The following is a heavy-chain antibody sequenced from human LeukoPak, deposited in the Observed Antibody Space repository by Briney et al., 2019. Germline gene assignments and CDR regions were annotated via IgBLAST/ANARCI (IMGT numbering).Heavy chain of an antibody. J-gene: IGHJ6*04. CDR3: APQPIVVVPAVAMTYYYGMDV. V-gene: IGHV3-15*01. Sequence: GGSLRLSCAASGFTVSTAGFTFNNAWMSWVRQAPGKGLEWVGRIKSKTDGGTTDYAAPVKGRFTISRDDSKNTLYLQMNSLKTEDTAVYYCAPQPIVVVPAVAMTYYYGMDVWGKGTTVTVSS. CDR2: IKSKTDGGTT. CDR1: GFTVSTAGFTFNNAW. D-gene: IGHD2-2*01.